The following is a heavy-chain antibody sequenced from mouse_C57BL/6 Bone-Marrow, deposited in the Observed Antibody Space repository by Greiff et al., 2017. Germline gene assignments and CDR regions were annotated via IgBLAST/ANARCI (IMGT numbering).Heavy chain of an antibody. CDR2: IYPGSGNT. Sequence: QVQLQQSGPELVKPGASVKISCKASGYSFTSYYIHWVKQRPGQGLEWIGWIYPGSGNTKYNEKFKGKATLTADTSSSTAYMQLSSLTSEDSAVYDGERGAAQANYAMDYWGQGTSVTVSS. J-gene: IGHJ4*01. CDR3: ERGAAQANYAMDY. D-gene: IGHD3-2*02. V-gene: IGHV1-66*01. CDR1: GYSFTSYY.